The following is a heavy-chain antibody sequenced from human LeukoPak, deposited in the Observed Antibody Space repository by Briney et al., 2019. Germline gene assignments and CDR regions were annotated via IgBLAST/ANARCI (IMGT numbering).Heavy chain of an antibody. Sequence: SGGSLRLSCAASGFTVSSNYMSWVRQAPGKGLEWVSVIYSGGSTYYADSVKGRFTISRDNSKNTLYLQMNSLRAEDTAVYYCARELDDMGFDPWGQGTLVTVSS. D-gene: IGHD3-9*01. CDR3: ARELDDMGFDP. CDR2: IYSGGST. J-gene: IGHJ5*02. V-gene: IGHV3-53*01. CDR1: GFTVSSNY.